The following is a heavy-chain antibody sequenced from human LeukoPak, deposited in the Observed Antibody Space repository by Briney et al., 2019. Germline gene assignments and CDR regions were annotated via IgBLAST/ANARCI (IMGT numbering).Heavy chain of an antibody. J-gene: IGHJ4*02. CDR1: SRGSINSGSYY. CDR3: ARSAGRLYFDY. CDR2: IYYSGST. V-gene: IGHV4-61*01. Sequence: SETLSLTCTVSSRGSINSGSYYWSWIRQPPGKGLEWIGYIYYSGSTNYNPSLKSRVTISVDTSKNQFSLKLSSVTAADTAVYYCARSAGRLYFDYWGQGTLVTVSS. D-gene: IGHD3-10*01.